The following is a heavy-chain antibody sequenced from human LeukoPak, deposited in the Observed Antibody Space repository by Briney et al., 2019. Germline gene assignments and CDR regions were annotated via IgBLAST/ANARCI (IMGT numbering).Heavy chain of an antibody. CDR1: GESLNYYY. CDR3: ASGAWAARLNS. J-gene: IGHJ4*02. Sequence: PSETLSLTCAVYGESLNYYYWSWIRQSPGKGLEWIGDIFDGKPINYNPSLKSRVTISAATSSQQFSLNLKSVTAADTAVYFCASGAWAARLNSWAQGALVIVSS. D-gene: IGHD4-23*01. CDR2: IFDGKPI. V-gene: IGHV4-34*12.